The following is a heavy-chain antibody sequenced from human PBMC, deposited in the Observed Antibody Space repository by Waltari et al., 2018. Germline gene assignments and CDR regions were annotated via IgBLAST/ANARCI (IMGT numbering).Heavy chain of an antibody. D-gene: IGHD3-10*01. CDR2: ISYDGSDE. CDR3: AFWLGEPYSENALDT. V-gene: IGHV3-30*03. CDR1: GFTFNYYA. J-gene: IGHJ3*02. Sequence: QVQLVESGGGVVQPGESLRLSCAASGFTFNYYAMHWVRQSPGKGLGWGSVISYDGSDEYYADSMKGRFTIARDYSKTTLYLQMSSLRREDTAVYYCAFWLGEPYSENALDTWGQGTMVTVSS.